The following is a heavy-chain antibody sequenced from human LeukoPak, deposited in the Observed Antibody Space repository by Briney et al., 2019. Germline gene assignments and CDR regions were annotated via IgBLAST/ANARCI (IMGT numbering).Heavy chain of an antibody. Sequence: PSETLSLTCTVSGGSMSDHDWSWIRQPPGKVLEWIGKVFYIGTTTYNPSLKSRVTMSVDTSKNQFSLELTSVTAADTAIYYCAGPYSSRFDYWGQGILVTVS. D-gene: IGHD2-21*01. CDR3: AGPYSSRFDY. J-gene: IGHJ4*02. CDR2: VFYIGTT. CDR1: GGSMSDHD. V-gene: IGHV4-59*03.